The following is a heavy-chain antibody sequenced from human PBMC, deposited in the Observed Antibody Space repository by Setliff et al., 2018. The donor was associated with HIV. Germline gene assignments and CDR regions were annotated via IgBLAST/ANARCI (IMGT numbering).Heavy chain of an antibody. CDR1: GGSFSGYY. Sequence: SETLSLTCAVYGGSFSGYYWTWIRQPPGKGLEWIGDINHSGKTNYNRSLKSRVTISLDTSKNQFSLRLTSVTAADTAVYYCAREGGTGRSSWYGAYWYDPWGQGTRGTVSS. CDR2: INHSGKT. J-gene: IGHJ5*02. V-gene: IGHV4-34*01. CDR3: AREGGTGRSSWYGAYWYDP. D-gene: IGHD6-13*01.